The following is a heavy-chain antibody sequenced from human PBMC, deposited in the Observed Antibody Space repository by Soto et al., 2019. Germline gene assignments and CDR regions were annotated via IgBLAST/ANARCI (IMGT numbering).Heavy chain of an antibody. CDR2: ISYDGSNK. CDR3: AKTSIVFGVRGWFYP. D-gene: IGHD3-3*01. CDR1: GFTFSSYG. J-gene: IGHJ5*02. V-gene: IGHV3-30*18. Sequence: QVQLVESGGGVVQPGRSLRLSCAASGFTFSSYGMHWVRQAPGKGLEWVAVISYDGSNKYYADSVKGRFTISRDNSKNTLYRQMNSLRAEDTVVYYCAKTSIVFGVRGWFYPWGQGTRVTVSS.